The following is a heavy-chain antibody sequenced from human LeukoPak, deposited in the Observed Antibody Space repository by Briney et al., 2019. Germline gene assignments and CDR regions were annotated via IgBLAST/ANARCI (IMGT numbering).Heavy chain of an antibody. CDR3: ARDGIRGLLRFLEWFQGVDY. V-gene: IGHV3-30*04. D-gene: IGHD3-3*01. CDR2: ISYDGSNK. Sequence: GGSLRLSCAASGFTFSSYAIHWVRQAPGKGLEWVAVISYDGSNKYYADSVKGRFTISRDNSKNTLYLQMNSLRAEDTAVYYCARDGIRGLLRFLEWFQGVDYWGQGTLVTVSS. CDR1: GFTFSSYA. J-gene: IGHJ4*02.